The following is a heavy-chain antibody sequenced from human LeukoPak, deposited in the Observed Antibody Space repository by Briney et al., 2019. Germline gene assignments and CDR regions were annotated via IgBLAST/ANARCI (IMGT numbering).Heavy chain of an antibody. Sequence: PSETLSLTCTVSGGSISSYYWSWIRQPPGKGLEWIGYIYYSGSTNYNPSLKSRVTISVDTSKNQFPLKLSSVTAADTAVYYCARDMGYYGSGSLRTGYGMDVWGQGTTVTVSS. V-gene: IGHV4-59*01. D-gene: IGHD3-10*01. CDR1: GGSISSYY. CDR3: ARDMGYYGSGSLRTGYGMDV. J-gene: IGHJ6*02. CDR2: IYYSGST.